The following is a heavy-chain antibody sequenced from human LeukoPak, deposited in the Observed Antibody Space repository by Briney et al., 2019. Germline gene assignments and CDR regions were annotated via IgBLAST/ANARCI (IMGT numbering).Heavy chain of an antibody. V-gene: IGHV4-59*01. J-gene: IGHJ4*02. CDR3: ARYYYDSSGYYSFDY. CDR2: IYYSGST. Sequence: PSETLSLTCTVSGGSISSYYWSWIRQPPGKGLEWIGYIYYSGSTTYNPSLKSRVTISVDTSKKQFSLKLSSVTAADTAVYYCARYYYDSSGYYSFDYWGQGTLVTVSS. D-gene: IGHD3-22*01. CDR1: GGSISSYY.